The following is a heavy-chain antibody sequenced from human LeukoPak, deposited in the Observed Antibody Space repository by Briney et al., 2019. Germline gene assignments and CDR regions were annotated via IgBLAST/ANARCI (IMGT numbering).Heavy chain of an antibody. J-gene: IGHJ3*02. V-gene: IGHV4-59*01. Sequence: PSETLSLTCTVSGGSISSYHWNWIRQPPGKGLEWIGYIYYSGSTNYNPSLKSRVTISVDTSKNQFSLKLSSVTAADTAVYYCARDLRNSRGVTVDAFDIWGQGTIVTVSS. CDR1: GGSISSYH. CDR3: ARDLRNSRGVTVDAFDI. D-gene: IGHD3-10*01. CDR2: IYYSGST.